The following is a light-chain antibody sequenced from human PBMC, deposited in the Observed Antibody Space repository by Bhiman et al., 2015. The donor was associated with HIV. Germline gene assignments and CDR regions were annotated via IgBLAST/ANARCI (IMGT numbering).Light chain of an antibody. CDR2: DVI. CDR1: SSDVGGYNY. V-gene: IGLV2-14*03. Sequence: QSALTQPASVSGSPGQSITISCTGTSSDVGGYNYVSWYQQHPGKAPKLLIYDVINRPSGVSNRFSGSKSGNTASLTISRLQAEDEADYYCCSYADSYTSLYVFGTETKVTVL. J-gene: IGLJ1*01. CDR3: CSYADSYTSLYV.